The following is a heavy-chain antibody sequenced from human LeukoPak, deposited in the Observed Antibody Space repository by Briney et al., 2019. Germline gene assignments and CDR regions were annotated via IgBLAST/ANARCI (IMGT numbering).Heavy chain of an antibody. CDR1: GYTFTSYG. Sequence: GVSVKVSCKASGYTFTSYGISWVRQAPGQGLEWMGWISAYNGNTNYAQKLQGRVTMTTDTSTSTAYMELRSLRFDDTAVYYCARDSITMVRGVHKSWFDPWGQGTLVTVSS. J-gene: IGHJ5*02. CDR2: ISAYNGNT. CDR3: ARDSITMVRGVHKSWFDP. D-gene: IGHD3-10*01. V-gene: IGHV1-18*01.